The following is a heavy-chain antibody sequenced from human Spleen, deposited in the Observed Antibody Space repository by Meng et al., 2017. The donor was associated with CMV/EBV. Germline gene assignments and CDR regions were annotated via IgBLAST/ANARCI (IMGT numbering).Heavy chain of an antibody. CDR3: ARVVTTFGAGGTFDV. D-gene: IGHD3-3*01. J-gene: IGHJ3*01. V-gene: IGHV4-34*01. CDR1: GGSFSEYY. CDR2: INHSGGVT. Sequence: SETLSLTCAVYGGSFSEYYWGWIRQPPGKGLEWIGEINHSGGVTNYNASLKSRVTISLDMSKYHFSLRLTSVTAADTAVYYCARVVTTFGAGGTFDVWGQGTLVTVSS.